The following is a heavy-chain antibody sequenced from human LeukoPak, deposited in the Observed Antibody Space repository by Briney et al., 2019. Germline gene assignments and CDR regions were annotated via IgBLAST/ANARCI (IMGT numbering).Heavy chain of an antibody. CDR3: ASDDPNVT. Sequence: SVKVSCKASGGTFSSYTISWVRQAPGQGLEWMGRIIPILGIAKYAQKFQGRVTITADKATSTAYMELSSLRSEDTAVYYCASDDPNVTWGQGTLVTVSS. CDR2: IIPILGIA. V-gene: IGHV1-69*02. CDR1: GGTFSSYT. D-gene: IGHD1-1*01. J-gene: IGHJ5*02.